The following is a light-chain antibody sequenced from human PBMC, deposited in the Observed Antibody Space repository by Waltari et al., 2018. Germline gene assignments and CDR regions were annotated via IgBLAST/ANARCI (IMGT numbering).Light chain of an antibody. V-gene: IGLV6-57*03. J-gene: IGLJ2*01. CDR1: SGSIAVNF. Sequence: FVLTQPHSVSESPGKTVIIPCTRSSGSIAVNFVQWFRQRPGGAPSTVIFEDRQRHVGVPNRFSASIDSPANSAYLTISGLEPEDEADYYCQSYDGRDHVIFGGGTKLTVL. CDR2: EDR. CDR3: QSYDGRDHVI.